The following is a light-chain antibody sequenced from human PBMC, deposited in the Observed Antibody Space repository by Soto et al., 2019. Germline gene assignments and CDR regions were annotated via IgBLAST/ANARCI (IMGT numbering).Light chain of an antibody. J-gene: IGKJ1*01. CDR1: QSISNH. CDR2: AAS. V-gene: IGKV1-39*01. CDR3: QHSYSSPST. Sequence: DIEVTHSPSSLSASVGDRVTITCRASQSISNHLNWYQQKPGKAPNLLIYAASSLQSGVPSRFSGSGSGTDFTLNISSLQPEDFATYYCQHSYSSPSTFGQGTKVDI.